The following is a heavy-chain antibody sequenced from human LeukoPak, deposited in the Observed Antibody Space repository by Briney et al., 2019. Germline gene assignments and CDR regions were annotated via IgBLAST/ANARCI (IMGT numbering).Heavy chain of an antibody. D-gene: IGHD6-19*01. CDR1: GGFFSGYY. CDR3: ARGPVGRRYNSGWYKAPFDY. J-gene: IGHJ4*02. CDR2: INHSGIT. Sequence: SETLSLTCAVYGGFFSGYYWSWIRQPPGKGLEWIGEINHSGITNYDPSLKSRVTISVDTSKNQFSLKLSSVTAADTAVYYCARGPVGRRYNSGWYKAPFDYWGQGTLVTVSS. V-gene: IGHV4-34*01.